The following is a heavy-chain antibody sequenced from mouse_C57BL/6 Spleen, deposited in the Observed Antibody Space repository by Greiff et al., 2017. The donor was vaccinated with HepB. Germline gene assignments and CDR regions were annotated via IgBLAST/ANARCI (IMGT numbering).Heavy chain of an antibody. J-gene: IGHJ1*03. CDR1: GYTFTSYW. Sequence: QVQLQQSGAELVKPGASVKMSCKASGYTFTSYWITWVKQRPGQGLEWIGDIYPGSGSTNYNEKFKSKATLTVDTSSSTAYMQLSSLTSEDSAVYYCARPYYYGSSSHWYFDVWGTGTTVTVSS. D-gene: IGHD1-1*01. CDR2: IYPGSGST. CDR3: ARPYYYGSSSHWYFDV. V-gene: IGHV1-55*01.